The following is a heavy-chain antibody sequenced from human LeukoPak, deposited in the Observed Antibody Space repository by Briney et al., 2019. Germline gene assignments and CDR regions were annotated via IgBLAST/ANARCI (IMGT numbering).Heavy chain of an antibody. V-gene: IGHV3-23*01. D-gene: IGHD6-6*01. Sequence: GGSLRLPCAASGFTFSSYAMNWVRQAPGEGLEWVSAISGSGGSTYHADSVKGRFTISRDNSKNTLFLQMNSLRAEDAAVYYCAKGRGIAARPDYFDYWGQGTLVTVSS. CDR1: GFTFSSYA. CDR2: ISGSGGST. CDR3: AKGRGIAARPDYFDY. J-gene: IGHJ4*02.